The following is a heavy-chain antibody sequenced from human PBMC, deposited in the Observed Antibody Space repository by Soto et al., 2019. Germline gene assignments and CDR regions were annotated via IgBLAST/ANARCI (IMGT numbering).Heavy chain of an antibody. CDR3: ARDPYYDFWSGYPKPYHDAFDI. J-gene: IGHJ3*02. CDR2: ISSSGSTI. D-gene: IGHD3-3*01. Sequence: QVQLVESGGGLVKPGGSLRLSCAASGFTFSDYYMSWIRQAPGKGLEWVSYISSSGSTIYYADSVKGRFTISRDNAKNSLYLQMNSLRAEDTAVYYCARDPYYDFWSGYPKPYHDAFDIWGQGTMVTVSS. V-gene: IGHV3-11*01. CDR1: GFTFSDYY.